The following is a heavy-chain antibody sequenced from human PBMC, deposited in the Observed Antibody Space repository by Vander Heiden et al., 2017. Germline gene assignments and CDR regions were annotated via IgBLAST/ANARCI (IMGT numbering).Heavy chain of an antibody. Sequence: QRVECGGGSVPAGRSRRLRRAASCITFSSSAMPGSRQAPGKGLEWVAVISYDGSNKYYADCVKGRFTISRDNSKNTLYLQMNSLRAEDTAVYYCAAWSRSPYYYYGMDVWGQGTTVTVSS. J-gene: IGHJ6*02. CDR2: ISYDGSNK. D-gene: IGHD3-3*01. V-gene: IGHV3-30-3*01. CDR1: CITFSSSA. CDR3: AAWSRSPYYYYGMDV.